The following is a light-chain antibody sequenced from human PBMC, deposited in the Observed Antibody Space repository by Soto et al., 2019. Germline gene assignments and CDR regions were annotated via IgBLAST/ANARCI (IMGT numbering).Light chain of an antibody. Sequence: DIQMTQSPSTLTASVGDTVTITCRASQTISGWLAWYQQRPGKAPNLLIFDASTLESGVPSRFSGSGSGTTFTLTISRLQADDFATYYCLQYNGYYRTLGQGTKVDIK. CDR3: LQYNGYYRT. J-gene: IGKJ1*01. CDR2: DAS. CDR1: QTISGW. V-gene: IGKV1-5*01.